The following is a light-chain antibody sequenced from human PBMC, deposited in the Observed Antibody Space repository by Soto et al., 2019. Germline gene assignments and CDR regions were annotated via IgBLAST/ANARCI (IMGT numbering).Light chain of an antibody. Sequence: DIQMTQSPSSLSASVVDRVTITCRASQSISSYLNWYQQKPGKAPKLLIYAASSLQSGVPSRFSGSGSGTDFTLNISSLQPEDFATYYCQQSYSTLRTFGQGTRLEIK. J-gene: IGKJ5*01. V-gene: IGKV1-39*01. CDR2: AAS. CDR1: QSISSY. CDR3: QQSYSTLRT.